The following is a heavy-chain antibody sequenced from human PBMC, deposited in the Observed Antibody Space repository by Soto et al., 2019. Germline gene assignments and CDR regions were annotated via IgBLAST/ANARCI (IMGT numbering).Heavy chain of an antibody. V-gene: IGHV3-23*01. CDR3: AKPRIAAAGTDWFDP. CDR2: ISGSGGST. CDR1: GFTFSSYA. J-gene: IGHJ5*02. D-gene: IGHD6-13*01. Sequence: GGALRLSCAASGFTFSSYAMSWVRQAPGKGLEWVSAISGSGGSTYYADSVKGRFTISRDNSKNTLYLQMNSLRAEDTAVYYCAKPRIAAAGTDWFDPWGQGTLVTVSS.